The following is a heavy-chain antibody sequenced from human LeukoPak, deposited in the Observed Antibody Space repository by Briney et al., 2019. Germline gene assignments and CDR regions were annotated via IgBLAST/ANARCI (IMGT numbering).Heavy chain of an antibody. Sequence: GGSLRLSCAASGFTFSSYAMSWVRQAPGKGPEWVSAISGSGGSTYYADSVKGRFTISRDNSKNTLYLQMNSLRAEDTAVYYCAKGALWFGELIYYFDYWGQGTLVTVSS. D-gene: IGHD3-10*01. CDR3: AKGALWFGELIYYFDY. CDR2: ISGSGGST. J-gene: IGHJ4*02. V-gene: IGHV3-23*01. CDR1: GFTFSSYA.